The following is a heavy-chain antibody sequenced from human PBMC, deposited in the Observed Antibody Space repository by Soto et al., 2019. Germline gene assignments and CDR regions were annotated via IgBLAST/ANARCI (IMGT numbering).Heavy chain of an antibody. CDR2: IWYDGSSK. CDR3: ARELNYYDSSGYQYNWFDP. D-gene: IGHD3-22*01. V-gene: IGHV3-33*01. Sequence: GGSLRLSCAASGFTFSSYGMHWVRQAPGKGLEWVAVIWYDGSSKYYADSVKGRFTISRDNSKNTLYLQMNSLRAEDTAVYYCARELNYYDSSGYQYNWFDPWGQGTLVTVSS. CDR1: GFTFSSYG. J-gene: IGHJ5*02.